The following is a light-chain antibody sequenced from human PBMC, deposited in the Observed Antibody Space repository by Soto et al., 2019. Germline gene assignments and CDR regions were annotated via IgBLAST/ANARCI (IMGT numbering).Light chain of an antibody. CDR3: SSYTSSSTLVV. CDR2: DVS. J-gene: IGLJ2*01. V-gene: IGLV2-14*01. CDR1: SSDVGGYNY. Sequence: QSALTQPASVSGSPGQSITISCTGTSSDVGGYNYVSWYQQHPGKAPKLMIYDVSNRPSGVSNRFSGSKSGNTACLTISGLPAEDEADYYCSSYTSSSTLVVFGGGTKVTVL.